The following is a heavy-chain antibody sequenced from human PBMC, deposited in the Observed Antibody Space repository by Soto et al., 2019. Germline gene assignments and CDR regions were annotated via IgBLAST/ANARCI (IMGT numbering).Heavy chain of an antibody. D-gene: IGHD1-1*01. CDR3: ASHDPGARFDP. CDR2: INPNNGAT. CDR1: RYIFTAYF. J-gene: IGHJ5*02. Sequence: HVQMVQSGAEVKKPGSSVKVSCKAPRYIFTAYFMHWVRQAPGQGLAWMGWINPNNGATHYGLSFQGRVTMTRDTSISTAYMELSSLRSDDTAVYYCASHDPGARFDPWGQGTLVIVSS. V-gene: IGHV1-2*02.